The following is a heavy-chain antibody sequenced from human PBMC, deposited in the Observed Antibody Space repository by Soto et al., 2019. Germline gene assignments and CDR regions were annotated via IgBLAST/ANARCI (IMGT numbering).Heavy chain of an antibody. CDR3: TRVPVY. Sequence: QLQLQESGSGLVKPSQTLSLTCAVSGGSISSGGYSWSWIRQPPGKGLEWIGYIYYSVSTYYAPSLRGLVAISIAPSKIQFSLKLSSVTAADTAVYYCTRVPVYCCQGTLVTVSS. CDR1: GGSISSGGYS. CDR2: IYYSVST. D-gene: IGHD2-2*01. V-gene: IGHV4-30-2*01. J-gene: IGHJ4*02.